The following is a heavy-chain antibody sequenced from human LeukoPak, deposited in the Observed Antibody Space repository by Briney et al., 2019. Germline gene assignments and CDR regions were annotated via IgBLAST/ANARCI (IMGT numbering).Heavy chain of an antibody. CDR3: AREMATINPYFDY. D-gene: IGHD5-24*01. V-gene: IGHV4-39*07. CDR1: GGSIITRSYF. Sequence: SETLSLTCTVSGGSIITRSYFWGWIRQAPGKGLEWIGSIADSGSTYYNPSLKTRVTMSVDTSKKQFSLRLSSVTAADTAVYYCAREMATINPYFDYWGQGTLVTVSS. CDR2: IADSGST. J-gene: IGHJ4*02.